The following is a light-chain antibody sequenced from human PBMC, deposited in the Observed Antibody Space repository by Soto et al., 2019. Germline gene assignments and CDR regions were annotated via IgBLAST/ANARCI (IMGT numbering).Light chain of an antibody. J-gene: IGLJ3*02. Sequence: QPVLTQPPSVSGAPGQRVTISCTGSSSNIGADYDVHWYQQLPGTAPKLLIYDNNNRPSGVPDRFSGSKSGTSASLAITGLQAEDEADYYCQSYDNSLSGPVFGGGTKLTVL. V-gene: IGLV1-40*01. CDR3: QSYDNSLSGPV. CDR1: SSNIGADYD. CDR2: DNN.